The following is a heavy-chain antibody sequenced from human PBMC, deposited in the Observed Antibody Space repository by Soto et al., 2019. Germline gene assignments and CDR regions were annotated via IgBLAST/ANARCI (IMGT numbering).Heavy chain of an antibody. CDR2: IIPIFGTA. J-gene: IGHJ6*02. V-gene: IGHV1-69*01. CDR1: GCTFSSYA. D-gene: IGHD3-16*02. Sequence: QVQLVQSGAEVKKPGSSVKVSCKASGCTFSSYAISWVRQAPGQGLEWMGGIIPIFGTANYAQKFQGRVTITADESTSTAYMELSSLRSEDTAVYYCAKDRGRYTYSSNLVYYYYGMDVWGQGTTVTVSS. CDR3: AKDRGRYTYSSNLVYYYYGMDV.